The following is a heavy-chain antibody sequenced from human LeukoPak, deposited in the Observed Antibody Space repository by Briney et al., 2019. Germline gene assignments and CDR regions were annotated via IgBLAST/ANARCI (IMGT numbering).Heavy chain of an antibody. D-gene: IGHD3-22*01. J-gene: IGHJ3*02. CDR3: AREGEIVVAPYAFDI. CDR1: GFTFSIYS. CDR2: ISSSSSTI. Sequence: GGSLRLSCAASGFTFSIYSMNWVRQAPGKGLEWVSYISSSSSTIYYADSVKGRFTISRDNAKNSLYLQMNSLRAEDTAVYYCAREGEIVVAPYAFDIWGQGTMVTASS. V-gene: IGHV3-48*04.